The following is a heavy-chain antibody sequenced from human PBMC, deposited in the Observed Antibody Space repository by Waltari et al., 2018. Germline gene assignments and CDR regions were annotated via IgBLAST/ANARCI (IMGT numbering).Heavy chain of an antibody. CDR3: AGIAVAGISGDY. J-gene: IGHJ4*02. CDR1: GFTFSSYS. Sequence: EVQLVESGGGLVQPEGYLKPHGAAAGFTFSSYSMNWDHQAPGKGLEWVSYSSSSSSTIYYADSVKGRFTISRDNAKNSLYLQMNSLRAEDTAVYYCAGIAVAGISGDYWGQGTLVTVSS. D-gene: IGHD6-19*01. CDR2: SSSSSSTI. V-gene: IGHV3-48*01.